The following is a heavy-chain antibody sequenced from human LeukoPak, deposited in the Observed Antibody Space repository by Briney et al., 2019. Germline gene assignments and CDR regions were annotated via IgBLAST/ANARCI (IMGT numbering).Heavy chain of an antibody. Sequence: ASVKVSCKASGGTFSSYAISWVRQAPGQGLEWMGRIIPILGIANYAQKFQGRVTMTRDTSTSTVYMELSSLRSEDTAVYYCARGGVVPGNWFDPWGQGTLVTVSS. D-gene: IGHD2-15*01. CDR3: ARGGVVPGNWFDP. CDR1: GGTFSSYA. V-gene: IGHV1-69*04. CDR2: IIPILGIA. J-gene: IGHJ5*02.